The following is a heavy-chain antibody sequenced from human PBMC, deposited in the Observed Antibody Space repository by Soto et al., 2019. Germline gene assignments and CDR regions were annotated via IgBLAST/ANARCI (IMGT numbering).Heavy chain of an antibody. J-gene: IGHJ4*02. CDR1: AFTFSSYA. CDR2: VSGSGDST. D-gene: IGHD2-21*02. CDR3: AEGRAMDCPGCTQDY. Sequence: EVQLLESGGGLAQPGGSLRLSCAASAFTFSSYAMSWVRQAPGKGLEWVSAVSGSGDSTYYADSVKGRFTISRDNSTNTLYLHMTSLRAEDTAVYYCAEGRAMDCPGCTQDYWGQGTLVTVSS. V-gene: IGHV3-23*01.